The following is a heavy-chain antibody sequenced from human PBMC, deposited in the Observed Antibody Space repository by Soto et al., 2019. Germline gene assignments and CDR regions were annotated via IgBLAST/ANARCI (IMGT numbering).Heavy chain of an antibody. CDR2: IFHDGTA. CDR1: GVSISSGNW. CDR3: ARLVYDTRLNYMYFDF. D-gene: IGHD3-10*01. J-gene: IGHJ4*02. V-gene: IGHV4-4*02. Sequence: SEALSLTCAVSGVSISSGNWWTWVRQSPQRGLEYIGEIFHDGTANYYPSFERRVAISVDTSKNQFSLKLTSVTAADTAIYFCARLVYDTRLNYMYFDFWGQGTLVTVSS.